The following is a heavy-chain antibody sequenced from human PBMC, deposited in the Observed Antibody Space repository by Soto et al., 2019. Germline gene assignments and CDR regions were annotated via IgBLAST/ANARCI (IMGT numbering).Heavy chain of an antibody. D-gene: IGHD6-13*01. CDR3: ARGKRQQMVSQYYYYGMDV. CDR2: INHSGST. V-gene: IGHV4-34*01. Sequence: SETLSLTCAVYGGSFSGYYWSWIRQPPGKGLEWIGEINHSGSTNYNPSLKSRVTISVDTSKNQFSLKLSSVTAADTAVYYCARGKRQQMVSQYYYYGMDVWGQGTTVTVSS. CDR1: GGSFSGYY. J-gene: IGHJ6*02.